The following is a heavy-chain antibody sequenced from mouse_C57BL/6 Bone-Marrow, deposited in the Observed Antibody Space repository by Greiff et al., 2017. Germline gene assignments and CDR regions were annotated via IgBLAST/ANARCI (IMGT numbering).Heavy chain of an antibody. D-gene: IGHD2-3*01. V-gene: IGHV5-6*01. CDR2: ISSGGSYT. Sequence: EVMLVESGGDLVKPGGSLKLSCAASGFTFSSYGMSWVRQTPDKRLEWVATISSGGSYTYYPDSVKGRFTISRDNAKNTLYLQRSSLKSEDTTMYYCARQGWLLSYYAMDYWGQGTSVTVSS. J-gene: IGHJ4*01. CDR1: GFTFSSYG. CDR3: ARQGWLLSYYAMDY.